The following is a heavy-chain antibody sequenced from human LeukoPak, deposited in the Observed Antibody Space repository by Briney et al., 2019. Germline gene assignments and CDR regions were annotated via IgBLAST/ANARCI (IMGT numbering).Heavy chain of an antibody. CDR3: AINYYDSSGQLSLFPNYYFDY. CDR1: GGSINTPNYY. V-gene: IGHV4-39*07. Sequence: ASETLSLTCTVSGGSINTPNYYWGWIRQTPGKGLEWIGNIFYSGGTYYNPSLKSRVTISVDTSKNQFSLKLSSVTAADTAVYYCAINYYDSSGQLSLFPNYYFDYWGQGTLVTVSS. CDR2: IFYSGGT. D-gene: IGHD3-22*01. J-gene: IGHJ4*02.